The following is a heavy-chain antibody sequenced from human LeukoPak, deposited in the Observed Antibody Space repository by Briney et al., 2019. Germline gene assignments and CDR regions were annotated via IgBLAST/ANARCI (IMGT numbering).Heavy chain of an antibody. CDR3: ASSGAMSWNFDL. D-gene: IGHD2-2*01. J-gene: IGHJ2*01. CDR1: GFTFSSYE. Sequence: GGSLRLSCAASGFTFSSYEMNWVRQAPGKGLEWVSYISSSGSTIYYADSVKGRFTISRDNAKNSLYLQMNSLRAEDTAVYYCASSGAMSWNFDLWGRGTLVTVSS. V-gene: IGHV3-48*03. CDR2: ISSSGSTI.